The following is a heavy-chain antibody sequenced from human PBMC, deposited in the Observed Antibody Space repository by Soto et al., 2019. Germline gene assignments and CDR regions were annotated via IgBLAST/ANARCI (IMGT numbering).Heavy chain of an antibody. Sequence: SETLSLTCTVSGGSIHSGDYYWSWIRQPPGKGLEWIGYIYYSGSTYYNPSLQSRVTISLDTSKNQFSLRLTSVTAADTAVYFCAKDYRAAAVIGDAFDIWGQGTMVTVSS. CDR1: GGSIHSGDYY. D-gene: IGHD6-13*01. V-gene: IGHV4-30-4*01. CDR2: IYYSGST. CDR3: AKDYRAAAVIGDAFDI. J-gene: IGHJ3*02.